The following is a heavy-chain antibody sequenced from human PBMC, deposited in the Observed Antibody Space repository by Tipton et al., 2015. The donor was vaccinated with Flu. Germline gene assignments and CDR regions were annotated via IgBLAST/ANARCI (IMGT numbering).Heavy chain of an antibody. CDR1: GGSISSYY. Sequence: LRLSCTVSGGSISSYYWSWIRQPPGKGLEWIGYIYYSGSTNYNPSLKSRVTISVDTSKNQFSLKLSSVTAADTAVYYCASLGSSFGAFDIWCQGTMVAVSS. CDR3: ASLGSSFGAFDI. D-gene: IGHD6-6*01. CDR2: IYYSGST. J-gene: IGHJ3*02. V-gene: IGHV4-59*01.